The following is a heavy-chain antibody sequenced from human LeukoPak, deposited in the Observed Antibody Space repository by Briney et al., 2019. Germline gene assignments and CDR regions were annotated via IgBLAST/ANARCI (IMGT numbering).Heavy chain of an antibody. D-gene: IGHD2-2*01. CDR1: GFTFSSYA. J-gene: IGHJ4*01. CDR3: AKTTTLLGYCSSTSCRGFDY. Sequence: GGSLRLSCAASGFTFSSYAMSWVRQAPGKGLEWVSAISGSGGSTYYADSVKGRFTISRDNAKNTLYLQMNSLRAEDTAVYYCAKTTTLLGYCSSTSCRGFDYWGHGTLVTVSS. V-gene: IGHV3-23*01. CDR2: ISGSGGST.